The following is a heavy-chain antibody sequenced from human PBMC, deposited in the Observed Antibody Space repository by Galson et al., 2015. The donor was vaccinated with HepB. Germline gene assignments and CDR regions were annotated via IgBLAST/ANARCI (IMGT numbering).Heavy chain of an antibody. CDR1: GDSISNYY. V-gene: IGHV4-59*01. CDR3: ARDRRTGDFDY. Sequence: SATLSLTCTVSGDSISNYYWTWIRQPPGKGLGWIGYVYYTGSTNYNPSLKSRVTISVDTSKNQISLRLSAVTAADTAVYYCARDRRTGDFDYWGQGTLVTASS. D-gene: IGHD7-27*01. J-gene: IGHJ4*02. CDR2: VYYTGST.